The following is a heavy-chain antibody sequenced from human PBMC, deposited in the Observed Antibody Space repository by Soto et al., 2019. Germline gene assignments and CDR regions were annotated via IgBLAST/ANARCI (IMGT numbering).Heavy chain of an antibody. CDR3: ASSYYDFWSGYAYYFDY. V-gene: IGHV4-39*01. Sequence: PSETLSLTCTVSGGSISSSSYYWGWIRQPPGKGLEWIGSIYYSGSTYYNPSLKSRVTISVDTSKNQFSLKLSSVTAADTAVYYCASSYYDFWSGYAYYFDYWGQGTLVTVSS. D-gene: IGHD3-3*01. CDR1: GGSISSSSYY. CDR2: IYYSGST. J-gene: IGHJ4*02.